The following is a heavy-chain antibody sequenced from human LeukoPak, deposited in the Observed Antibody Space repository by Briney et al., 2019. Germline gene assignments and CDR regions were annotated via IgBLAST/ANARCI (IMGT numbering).Heavy chain of an antibody. V-gene: IGHV3-23*01. D-gene: IGHD3-16*01. CDR3: AKVRWGSDNALDS. J-gene: IGHJ4*02. Sequence: GGSLRLSCAASGFTFSSYGMSWVRQAPGKGLEWVSAISGSGGSTYYADSVKGRFTISRDNSKNTLYLQMNSLRAEDTAVYYCAKVRWGSDNALDSWGQGTLVTGSS. CDR1: GFTFSSYG. CDR2: ISGSGGST.